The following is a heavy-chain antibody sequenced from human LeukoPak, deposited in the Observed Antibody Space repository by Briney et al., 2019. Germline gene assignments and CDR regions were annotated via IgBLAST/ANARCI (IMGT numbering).Heavy chain of an antibody. CDR1: GFTFSSYS. CDR3: ARDRGPGTYAFDI. V-gene: IGHV3-21*01. Sequence: TGGSLRLSCAASGFTFSSYSMNWVRQAPGKGLEWVSSISSSSSYIYYADSVKGRFTISRDNAKNSLYLQMNSLRAEDTAVYYCARDRGPGTYAFDIWGQGTMVTVSS. J-gene: IGHJ3*02. CDR2: ISSSSSYI. D-gene: IGHD3-10*01.